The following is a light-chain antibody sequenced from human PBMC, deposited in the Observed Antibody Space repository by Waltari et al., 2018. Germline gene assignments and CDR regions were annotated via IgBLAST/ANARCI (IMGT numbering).Light chain of an antibody. J-gene: IGKJ2*01. CDR2: GSS. CDR3: QQYGSSPET. V-gene: IGKV3-20*01. Sequence: EIVLTQSPGTLSLSPGERATLSWRASQSVSSSYLAWYQQKPGQAPRLLIYGSSSRGTGIPDRFSGSGSGTDFTLTISRLEPGDFAVYYCQQYGSSPETFGQGTKVEIK. CDR1: QSVSSSY.